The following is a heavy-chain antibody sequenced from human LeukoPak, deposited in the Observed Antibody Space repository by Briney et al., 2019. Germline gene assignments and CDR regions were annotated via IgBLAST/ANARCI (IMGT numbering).Heavy chain of an antibody. CDR3: ARGYYGYFDY. J-gene: IGHJ4*02. Sequence: PGGSLRLSCAASGFTFSSYAMHWVRQAPGKGLEWVAVISYDGSNKYYADSVKGRSTISRDNSKNTLYLQMNSLRAEDTAVYYCARGYYGYFDYWGQGTLVTVSS. D-gene: IGHD2/OR15-2a*01. CDR2: ISYDGSNK. CDR1: GFTFSSYA. V-gene: IGHV3-30-3*01.